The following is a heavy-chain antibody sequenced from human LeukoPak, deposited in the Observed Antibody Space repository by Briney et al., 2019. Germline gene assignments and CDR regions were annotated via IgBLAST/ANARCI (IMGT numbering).Heavy chain of an antibody. CDR2: IYYSGST. J-gene: IGHJ4*02. D-gene: IGHD3-16*01. Sequence: SETLSLTCTVSGGSISSSSYYWGWIRQPPGKGLEWIGSIYYSGSTYYNPSLKSRVTISVDTSTNQFSLKLSSVPAADTAVYYCARHWAGPFDYWGQGTLVTVSS. CDR1: GGSISSSSYY. CDR3: ARHWAGPFDY. V-gene: IGHV4-39*01.